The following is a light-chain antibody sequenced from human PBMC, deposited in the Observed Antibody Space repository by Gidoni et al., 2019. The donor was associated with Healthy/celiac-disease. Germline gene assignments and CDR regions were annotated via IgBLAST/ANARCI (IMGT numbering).Light chain of an antibody. CDR1: QSVSSN. CDR2: GAS. Sequence: EIVMTQSPATLSVSPGERATLSCRASQSVSSNLAWYQQKPGQAPRRLIYGASTRATGIPARFSGSGSGTEFTLTISSLQSEDFAVYYCQQYNNWYTFXXXTKLEIK. J-gene: IGKJ2*01. V-gene: IGKV3-15*01. CDR3: QQYNNWYT.